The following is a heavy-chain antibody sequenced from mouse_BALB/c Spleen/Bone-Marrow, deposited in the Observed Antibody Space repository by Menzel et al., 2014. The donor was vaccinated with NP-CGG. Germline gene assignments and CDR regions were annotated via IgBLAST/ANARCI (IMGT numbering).Heavy chain of an antibody. CDR2: IDPANGNT. D-gene: IGHD1-1*01. CDR1: GFNIKDTY. J-gene: IGHJ3*01. Sequence: EVQLQQSGAELVKPGASVKLSCTASGFNIKDTYMHWVKQRPEQGLEWIGRIDPANGNTKYDPKFQGKATITADTSSNTAYLQLSSLTSEDTAVYYCARYNYSSSQFAYWGQGTLVTVSA. V-gene: IGHV14-3*02. CDR3: ARYNYSSSQFAY.